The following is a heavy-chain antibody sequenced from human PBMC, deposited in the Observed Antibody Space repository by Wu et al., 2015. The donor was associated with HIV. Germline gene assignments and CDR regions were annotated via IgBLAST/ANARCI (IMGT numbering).Heavy chain of an antibody. CDR3: ARGLGYYYGSGSDYYYYGMDV. CDR2: ISAYNGNT. CDR1: GYTFTSYG. D-gene: IGHD3-10*01. V-gene: IGHV1-18*01. Sequence: QVQLVQXGAEVKKPGASVKVSCKASGYTFTSYGISWVRQAPGQGLEWMGWISAYNGNTNYAQKLQGRVTMTTDTSTSTAYMELRSLRSDDTAVYYCARGLGYYYGSGSDYYYYGMDVWGQGTTVTVSS. J-gene: IGHJ6*02.